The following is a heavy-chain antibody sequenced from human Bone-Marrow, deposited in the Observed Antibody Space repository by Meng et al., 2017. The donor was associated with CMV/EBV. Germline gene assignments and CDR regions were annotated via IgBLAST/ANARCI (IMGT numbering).Heavy chain of an antibody. D-gene: IGHD6-6*01. Sequence: SETLSLTCTVSGGSISSSSYYWGWIRQPPGKGLEWIGSIYYSGSTYYNPSLKSRVTISVDTSKNQFSLKLSSVTAADTAVYYCARDRQLGRWGQGTLVTVSS. CDR3: ARDRQLGR. J-gene: IGHJ4*02. V-gene: IGHV4-39*07. CDR2: IYYSGST. CDR1: GGSISSSSYY.